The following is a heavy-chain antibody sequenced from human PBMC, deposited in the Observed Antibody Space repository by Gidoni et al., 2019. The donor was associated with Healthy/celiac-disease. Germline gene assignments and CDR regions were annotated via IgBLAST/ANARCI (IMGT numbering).Heavy chain of an antibody. D-gene: IGHD3-10*01. Sequence: EVQLVESGGGLVKTGGSLRLSYAASGFTFSRYSRNWVRKAPGKGLEWVSSISSSSYIYYADSVKGRFTISRDNAKNSLYLQMNSLRAEDTAVYYCARSADITMVRGVMSYGMDVWGQGTTVTVSS. CDR2: ISSSSYI. CDR1: GFTFSRYS. J-gene: IGHJ6*02. V-gene: IGHV3-21*01. CDR3: ARSADITMVRGVMSYGMDV.